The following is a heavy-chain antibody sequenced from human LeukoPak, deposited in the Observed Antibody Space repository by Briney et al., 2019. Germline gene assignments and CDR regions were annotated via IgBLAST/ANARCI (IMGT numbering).Heavy chain of an antibody. J-gene: IGHJ6*03. CDR3: TTDQGFEVGASVYYYYMDV. V-gene: IGHV3-15*01. Sequence: PGGTLRPSCAASGFTFGNYGMTWVRQAPGKGLEWVGRIKSKTDGGTTDYAAPVKGRFTISRDDSKNTLYLQMNSLKTEDTAVYYCTTDQGFEVGASVYYYYMDVWGKGTTVTVSS. D-gene: IGHD1-26*01. CDR2: IKSKTDGGTT. CDR1: GFTFGNYG.